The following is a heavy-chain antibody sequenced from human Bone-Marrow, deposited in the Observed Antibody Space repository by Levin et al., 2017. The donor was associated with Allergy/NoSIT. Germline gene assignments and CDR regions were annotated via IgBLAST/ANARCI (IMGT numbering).Heavy chain of an antibody. CDR1: GDSITSAIW. CDR3: ARDLWALAGT. V-gene: IGHV4-4*02. D-gene: IGHD6-19*01. CDR2: VFHSGST. J-gene: IGHJ4*02. Sequence: SETLSLTCAVSGDSITSAIWWTWIRQTPGKGLEWIGQVFHSGSTNYNPSLQSRVTMSVDKSKNQFSLRLNSMTAADTGVYYCARDLWALAGTWGQGTLVTVSS.